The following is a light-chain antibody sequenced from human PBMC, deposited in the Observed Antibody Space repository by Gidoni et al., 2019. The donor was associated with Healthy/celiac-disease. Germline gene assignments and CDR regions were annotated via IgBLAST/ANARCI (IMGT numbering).Light chain of an antibody. J-gene: IGKJ1*01. CDR2: GAS. CDR3: QQYNNWSGT. V-gene: IGKV3-15*01. Sequence: EIVMTPSPATLSVSPGERATLSCRASQSVSSNLAWYQQKPRQAPRLLIYGASTRATGIPARFSGSGSGTEFTLTISSLQSEDFAVYYCQQYNNWSGTFGQGTKVEIK. CDR1: QSVSSN.